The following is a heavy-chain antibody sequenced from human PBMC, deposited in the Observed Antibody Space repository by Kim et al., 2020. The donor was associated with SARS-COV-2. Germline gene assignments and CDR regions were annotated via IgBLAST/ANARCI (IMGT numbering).Heavy chain of an antibody. CDR1: GYTFTSYY. D-gene: IGHD3-9*01. J-gene: IGHJ1*01. Sequence: ASVKVSCKASGYTFTSYYMQWVRQVPGQGLEWMGWINSNGDSTRYAQKFQGRVIMTWDISTNTAYMELTGLTSEDTAVYFCARDHEPLDHWYQGTLITV. CDR2: INSNGDST. V-gene: IGHV1-2*02. CDR3: ARDHEPLDH.